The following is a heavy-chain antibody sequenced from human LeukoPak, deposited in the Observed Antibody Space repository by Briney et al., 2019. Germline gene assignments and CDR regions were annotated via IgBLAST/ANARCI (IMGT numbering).Heavy chain of an antibody. CDR3: ARDHKGYSYGYRRGYSDHYYMDV. D-gene: IGHD5-18*01. J-gene: IGHJ6*03. CDR2: VFHSGNT. Sequence: SETLSLTCTVSGYSISSTYYWGWIRQPPGKGLEWVGSVFHSGNTYYNPSLKSRLTISADTSKNQFSLTLTSVTAADTAVYYCARDHKGYSYGYRRGYSDHYYMDVWGKGTTVTVSS. CDR1: GYSISSTYY. V-gene: IGHV4-38-2*02.